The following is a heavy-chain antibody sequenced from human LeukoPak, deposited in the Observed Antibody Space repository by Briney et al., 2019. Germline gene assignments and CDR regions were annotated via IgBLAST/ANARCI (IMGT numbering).Heavy chain of an antibody. CDR2: ISSSSSYI. D-gene: IGHD3-16*01. CDR3: ARVGAKFLGVDY. CDR1: GFTFSSYS. V-gene: IGHV3-21*01. J-gene: IGHJ4*02. Sequence: PGGSLRLSCAASGFTFSSYSMNWVSQAPGKGLEWVSSISSSSSYIYYADSVKGRFTISRDNAKNSLYLQMNSLRAEDTAVYYCARVGAKFLGVDYWGQGTLVTVSS.